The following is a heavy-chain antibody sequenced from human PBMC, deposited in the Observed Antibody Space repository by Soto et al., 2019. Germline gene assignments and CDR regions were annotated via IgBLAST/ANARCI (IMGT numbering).Heavy chain of an antibody. CDR3: ARDSQPDWYFDL. CDR2: IYHRGST. Sequence: QLQLQESGSGLVKPSQTLSLTCAVSGGSISSGGYSWSWIRQPPGKGLEWIGYIYHRGSTYYNPSLKSRVTRSVDRSKYQFSLKLSSVTAADTAVYYCARDSQPDWYFDLWGRGTLVTVSS. J-gene: IGHJ2*01. CDR1: GGSISSGGYS. D-gene: IGHD2-2*01. V-gene: IGHV4-30-2*01.